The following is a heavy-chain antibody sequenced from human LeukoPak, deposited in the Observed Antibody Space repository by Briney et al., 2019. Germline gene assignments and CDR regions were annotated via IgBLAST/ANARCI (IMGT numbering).Heavy chain of an antibody. J-gene: IGHJ4*02. CDR2: INHSGST. V-gene: IGHV4-34*01. D-gene: IGHD3-10*01. Sequence: PSETLSLTSAVHGGSFSGYYWSWIRQPPGKGLEWIGEINHSGSTNYNPSLKSRVTISVDTSKNQFSLKLSSVTAADTAVYYCARVSRRWFGELLPDYWGQGTLVTVSS. CDR1: GGSFSGYY. CDR3: ARVSRRWFGELLPDY.